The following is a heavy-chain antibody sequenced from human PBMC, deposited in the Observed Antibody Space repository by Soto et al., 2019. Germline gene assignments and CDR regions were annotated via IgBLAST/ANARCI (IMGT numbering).Heavy chain of an antibody. J-gene: IGHJ4*02. V-gene: IGHV4-59*01. CDR1: GGSISSYY. D-gene: IGHD3-10*01. CDR3: ARVKFGESPPDY. CDR2: IYYSGST. Sequence: PSETLSLTCTVSGGSISSYYWSWIRQPPGKGLEWIGYIYYSGSTNYNPSLKSRVTISVDTSKNQFSLKLSSVTAADTAVYYCARVKFGESPPDYWGQGTLVTVSS.